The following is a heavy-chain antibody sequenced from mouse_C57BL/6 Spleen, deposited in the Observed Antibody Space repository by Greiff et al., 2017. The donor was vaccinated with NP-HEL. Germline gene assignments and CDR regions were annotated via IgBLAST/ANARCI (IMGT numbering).Heavy chain of an antibody. CDR1: GFNIKNTY. V-gene: IGHV14-3*01. Sequence: VQLKESVAELVRPGASVKLSCTASGFNIKNTYMHWVKQRPEQGLEWIGRIDPANGNTKYAPKFQGKATITADTSSNTAYLQLSSLTSEDTAIYYCARESDYSNYRAWFAYWGQGTLVTVSA. D-gene: IGHD2-5*01. J-gene: IGHJ3*01. CDR3: ARESDYSNYRAWFAY. CDR2: IDPANGNT.